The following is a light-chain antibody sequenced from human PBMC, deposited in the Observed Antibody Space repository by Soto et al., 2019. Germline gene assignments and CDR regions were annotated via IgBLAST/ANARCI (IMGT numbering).Light chain of an antibody. Sequence: ETVLTQSPGTLSLSPGATATLSCRASQSVSRNYLAWFQQKPDQAPRLLIYGASTRATGIPDRFSGSGSGTDFTLTISRLEPEDFAVYYCHHYGVSPIYTFGPGTKLDFK. CDR3: HHYGVSPIYT. J-gene: IGKJ3*01. CDR1: QSVSRNY. V-gene: IGKV3-20*01. CDR2: GAS.